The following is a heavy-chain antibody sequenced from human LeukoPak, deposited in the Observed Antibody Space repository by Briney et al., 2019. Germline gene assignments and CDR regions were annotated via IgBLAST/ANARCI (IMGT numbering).Heavy chain of an antibody. CDR3: ARDMGGSFPF. D-gene: IGHD1-26*01. V-gene: IGHV1-2*06. J-gene: IGHJ4*02. CDR2: INPNSGGT. Sequence: ASVKVSCKASGYTFTGYYIHWVQQPPGQGLEWMGRINPNSGGTNYAQNFQGRVTMTRDTSISTAYMELSRLTSDDAAVYYCARDMGGSFPFWGQGTLVTVSS. CDR1: GYTFTGYY.